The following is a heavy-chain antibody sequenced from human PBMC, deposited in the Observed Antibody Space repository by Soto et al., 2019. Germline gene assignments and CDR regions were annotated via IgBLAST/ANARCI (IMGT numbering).Heavy chain of an antibody. CDR3: AGEIGGGNSSTVSAFWLHRSFDL. J-gene: IGHJ2*01. V-gene: IGHV4-30-4*01. D-gene: IGHD4-4*01. CDR2: IYYSGST. Sequence: WIRKPPGKGLEWIGYIYYSGSTYYNPSLKSRVTISVDTSKNQFSLKLSSVTAADTAVYYCAGEIGGGNSSTVSAFWLHRSFDL.